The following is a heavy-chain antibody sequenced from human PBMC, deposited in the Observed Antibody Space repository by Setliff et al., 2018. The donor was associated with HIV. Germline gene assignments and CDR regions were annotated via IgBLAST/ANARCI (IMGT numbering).Heavy chain of an antibody. D-gene: IGHD6-13*01. J-gene: IGHJ4*02. CDR2: IYWNNDK. CDR1: GFSLSTSGVG. CDR3: ARRAGSSWFRFYFDY. Sequence: SGPTLVNPTQTLTLTCTFSGFSLSTSGVGVGWIRQPPGKALAWLALIYWNNDKRYSPSLKNRLTITKGTSKNQVVLTMTNVDPVDTPTYFCARRAGSSWFRFYFDYWGQGALVTVSS. V-gene: IGHV2-5*01.